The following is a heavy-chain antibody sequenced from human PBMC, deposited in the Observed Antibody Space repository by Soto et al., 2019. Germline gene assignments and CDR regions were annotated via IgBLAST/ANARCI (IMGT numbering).Heavy chain of an antibody. J-gene: IGHJ3*02. CDR2: IIPIFGTA. D-gene: IGHD5-12*01. CDR3: ARGPVYISAVKARASDYQQAFDI. V-gene: IGHV1-69*13. Sequence: SVKVSCKASGGTFSSYAIIWVRQAPGQGLEWMGMIIPIFGTANYAQKFQGRVTITADESTSTAFMELSSLRSEDTAVYYCARGPVYISAVKARASDYQQAFDIWGQGTMVTVSS. CDR1: GGTFSSYA.